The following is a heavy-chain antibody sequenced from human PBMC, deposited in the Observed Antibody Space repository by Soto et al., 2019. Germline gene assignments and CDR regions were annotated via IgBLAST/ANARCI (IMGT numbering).Heavy chain of an antibody. Sequence: QVQLVQSGAEVKKPGSSVKVSCKASGGTFSSYAISWVRQAPGQGLEWMGGIIPIFGTANYAQKFQGRVTITADKSTSTAYMELSSLRSEDTAVYYCARDPGMTRYCSSTSCYDYYYYGMDVWGQGTTVTVSS. CDR1: GGTFSSYA. D-gene: IGHD2-2*01. CDR2: IIPIFGTA. J-gene: IGHJ6*02. CDR3: ARDPGMTRYCSSTSCYDYYYYGMDV. V-gene: IGHV1-69*06.